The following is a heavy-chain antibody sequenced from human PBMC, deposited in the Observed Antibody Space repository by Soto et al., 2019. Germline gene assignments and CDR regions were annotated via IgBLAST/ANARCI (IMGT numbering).Heavy chain of an antibody. CDR1: GFTFSSYA. CDR3: LHRPFDY. V-gene: IGHV3-30-3*01. J-gene: IGHJ4*02. CDR2: ISYDGSNK. Sequence: QVQLVESGGGVVQPGRSLRLSCAAAGFTFSSYAMHWVRQAPGKGLEWVAVISYDGSNKYYADSVKGRFTISRDNSKNTLYLQMISLRAEDTAVYYCLHRPFDYWGQGTLVTVSS.